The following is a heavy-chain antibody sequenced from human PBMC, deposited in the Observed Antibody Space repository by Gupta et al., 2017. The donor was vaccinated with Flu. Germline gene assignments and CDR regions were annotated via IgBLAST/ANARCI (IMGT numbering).Heavy chain of an antibody. CDR3: AKVGCSGAGCYGSFDY. CDR1: GYSFTDYY. Sequence: QAQLVQSGAEVKKSGASVKVSCKASGYSFTDYYIHWVRQAPGQGLDWMGRISPKSGDTSYARKFQGRVTLTRDTSITTAYMEMTSLRSDDTAVYYCAKVGCSGAGCYGSFDYWDQGTLVTVSS. CDR2: ISPKSGDT. D-gene: IGHD2-15*01. J-gene: IGHJ4*02. V-gene: IGHV1-2*02.